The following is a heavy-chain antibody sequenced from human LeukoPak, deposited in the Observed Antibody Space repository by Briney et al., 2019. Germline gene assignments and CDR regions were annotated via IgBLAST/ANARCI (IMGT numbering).Heavy chain of an antibody. J-gene: IGHJ5*02. CDR3: ARTKYYYGSGSYHPYNWFDP. CDR2: INHSGST. D-gene: IGHD3-10*01. Sequence: SETLSLTCAVYGGSFSGYYWSWIRQPPGTGLEWIGEINHSGSTNYNPSLKSRVTISVDTSKNQFSLKLSSVTAADTAVYYCARTKYYYGSGSYHPYNWFDPWGQGTLVTVSS. V-gene: IGHV4-34*01. CDR1: GGSFSGYY.